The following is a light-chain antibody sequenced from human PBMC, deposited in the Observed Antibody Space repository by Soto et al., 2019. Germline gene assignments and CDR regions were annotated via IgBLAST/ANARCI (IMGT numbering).Light chain of an antibody. Sequence: QSALTQAASGSGSPGQSITISCTGTSSDVGGYNYVSWYQQNPGKAPKLMIYDVNNRPSGVSYRFSGSKSGNTASLTISGLQAEDEADYYCSSYTSSSTRVFGTGTKVTVL. J-gene: IGLJ1*01. CDR1: SSDVGGYNY. CDR3: SSYTSSSTRV. CDR2: DVN. V-gene: IGLV2-14*01.